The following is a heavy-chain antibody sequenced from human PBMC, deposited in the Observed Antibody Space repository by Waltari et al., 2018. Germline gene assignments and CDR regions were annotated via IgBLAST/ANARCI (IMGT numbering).Heavy chain of an antibody. V-gene: IGHV1-3*04. CDR1: GYTFTSHG. J-gene: IGHJ4*02. CDR3: ARGVHSTAWIVDY. CDR2: INTGNGDT. Sequence: QVQLVQSGAEVKKPGASVKVSRMTSGYTFTSHGMHWVRQAPGQRPEWMGWINTGNGDTRYSQKFQIRVTFTRDTSASTVSVELSSLTSEDTAVYYCARGVHSTAWIVDYWGQGTLVTVSS. D-gene: IGHD6-13*01.